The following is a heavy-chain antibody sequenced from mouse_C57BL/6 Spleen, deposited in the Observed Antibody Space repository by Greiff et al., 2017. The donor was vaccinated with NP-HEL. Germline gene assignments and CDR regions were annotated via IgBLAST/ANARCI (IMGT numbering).Heavy chain of an antibody. J-gene: IGHJ4*01. CDR2: IRLKSDNYAT. CDR3: TGDGSSYGYYAIDY. Sequence: EVKVEESGGGLVQPGGSMKLSCVASGFTFSNYWMNWVRQSPEKGLEWVAQIRLKSDNYATHYAESVKGRFTISRDDSKISVYLQMNNLRAADTRIDYCTGDGSSYGYYAIDYWGQGTSVTVSS. D-gene: IGHD1-1*01. V-gene: IGHV6-3*01. CDR1: GFTFSNYW.